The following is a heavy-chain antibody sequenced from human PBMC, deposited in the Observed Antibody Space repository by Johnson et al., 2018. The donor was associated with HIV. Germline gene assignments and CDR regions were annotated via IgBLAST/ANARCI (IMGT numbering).Heavy chain of an antibody. CDR2: ISSSGGST. D-gene: IGHD4-17*01. CDR3: ANYAGLGAFDI. V-gene: IGHV3-23*01. CDR1: GFTFSDYY. Sequence: SLRLSCAPSGFTFSDYYMSWMRQAPGQGLEWVSVISSSGGSTYYADSVKGRFTISRDNSKNTLHLQMNSLRAEDTAVYYCANYAGLGAFDIWGQGTMVTGSS. J-gene: IGHJ3*02.